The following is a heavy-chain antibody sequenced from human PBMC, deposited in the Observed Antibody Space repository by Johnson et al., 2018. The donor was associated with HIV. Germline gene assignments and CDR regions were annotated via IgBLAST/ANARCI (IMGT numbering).Heavy chain of an antibody. CDR1: GFTFDDYG. CDR3: ARDLVDAVIVVFGAFDI. V-gene: IGHV3-20*04. Sequence: VQLVESGGGVVRPGRSLRLSCAASGFTFDDYGMTWVRQPPGKGLEWVSGITWNSGSIGYADSVKGRFTISRDNAKNSLYLQMNSLRPEDTALYYCARDLVDAVIVVFGAFDIWGQGTMVTVSS. CDR2: ITWNSGSI. J-gene: IGHJ3*02. D-gene: IGHD3-22*01.